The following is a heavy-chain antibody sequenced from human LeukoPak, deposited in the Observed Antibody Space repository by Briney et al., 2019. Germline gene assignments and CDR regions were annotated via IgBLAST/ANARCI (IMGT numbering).Heavy chain of an antibody. V-gene: IGHV4-61*02. CDR1: GGSISSGSYY. CDR2: IYTSGST. J-gene: IGHJ4*02. D-gene: IGHD5-24*01. CDR3: AREQGWLQPSGFDY. Sequence: SQTLSLTCTVSGGSISSGSYYWSWIRQPAGKGLEWIGRIYTSGSTNYNPSLKSRVTISVDTSKNQFSLKLSSVTAADTAVYYCAREQGWLQPSGFDYLGQGTLVTVSS.